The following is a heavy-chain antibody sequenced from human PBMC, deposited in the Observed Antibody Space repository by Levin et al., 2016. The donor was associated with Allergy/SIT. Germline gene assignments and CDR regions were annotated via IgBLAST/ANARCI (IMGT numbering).Heavy chain of an antibody. J-gene: IGHJ6*02. V-gene: IGHV3-48*04. CDR3: AKGPPYYYGSGSSAAYGMDV. CDR1: GFALSSYD. Sequence: GGSLRLSCAASGFALSSYDMDWVRQAPGKGLEWLSYISVDSKVIWYADSVRGRFTISRDNAKNSLYLQMNSLRAEDTALYYCAKGPPYYYGSGSSAAYGMDVWGQGTTVTVSS. CDR2: ISVDSKVI. D-gene: IGHD3-10*01.